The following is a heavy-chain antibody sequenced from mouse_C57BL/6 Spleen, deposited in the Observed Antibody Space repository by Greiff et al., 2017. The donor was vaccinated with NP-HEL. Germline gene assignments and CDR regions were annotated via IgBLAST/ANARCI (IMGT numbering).Heavy chain of an antibody. CDR2: INPSNGGT. D-gene: IGHD2-3*01. V-gene: IGHV1-53*01. J-gene: IGHJ3*01. CDR1: GYTFTSYW. CDR3: ARSRGYYAWFAY. Sequence: VQLQQPGTELVKPGASVKLSCKASGYTFTSYWMHWVKQRPGQGLEWIGNINPSNGGTNYNEKFKSKATLTVDKSSSTAYVQLSSLTSEDSAVYYCARSRGYYAWFAYWGQGTLVTVSA.